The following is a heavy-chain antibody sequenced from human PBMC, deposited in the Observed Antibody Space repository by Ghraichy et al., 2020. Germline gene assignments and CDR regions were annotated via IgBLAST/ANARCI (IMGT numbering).Heavy chain of an antibody. CDR3: AKDLSAVRGVMTY. V-gene: IGHV3-23*01. CDR2: ISGSGGST. J-gene: IGHJ4*02. D-gene: IGHD3-10*01. CDR1: GFIFSSYA. Sequence: LSLTCAASGFIFSSYAMSWVRQAPGKGLEWVSAISGSGGSTYYADSVKGRFTISRDNSKNTLYLQMNSLRAEDTAIYYCAKDLSAVRGVMTYWGQGALVTVSS.